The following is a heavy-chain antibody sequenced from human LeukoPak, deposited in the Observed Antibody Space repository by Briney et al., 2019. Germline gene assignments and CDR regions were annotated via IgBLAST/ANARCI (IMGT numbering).Heavy chain of an antibody. CDR3: AKVATVTTPPLDY. CDR2: ISGGGSST. CDR1: GFTFSSYA. V-gene: IGHV3-23*01. Sequence: GGSLRFSCAASGFTFSSYAMSWVRQAPGKGLEWVSAISGGGSSTYYADSVKGRFTISRDNSKNTLYLQMNSLRAEDTALYYCAKVATVTTPPLDYWGQGALVTVSS. D-gene: IGHD4-11*01. J-gene: IGHJ4*02.